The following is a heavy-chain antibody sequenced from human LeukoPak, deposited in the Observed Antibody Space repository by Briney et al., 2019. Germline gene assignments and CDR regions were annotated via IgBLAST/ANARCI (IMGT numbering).Heavy chain of an antibody. J-gene: IGHJ1*01. CDR3: AKDGGSGTPRYFHH. CDR2: TSGSGGIT. Sequence: GGSLRLSCAASGFTFSSYAMSWVRQAPGKGLEWVSGTSGSGGITYYADSVKGRFTISRDNSKNTLYLQMNSLRADDTAVYYCAKDGGSGTPRYFHHWGQGTLVTVSS. D-gene: IGHD6-19*01. CDR1: GFTFSSYA. V-gene: IGHV3-23*01.